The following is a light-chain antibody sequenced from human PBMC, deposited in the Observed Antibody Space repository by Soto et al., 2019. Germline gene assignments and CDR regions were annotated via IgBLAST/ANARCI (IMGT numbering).Light chain of an antibody. Sequence: QSALTQPASVSGSPGQSITISCTGTSTDVGAYNHVSWYQQHPGKAPKLMIYDVSNRPSGVSNRFSGSKSGNTASLTISGLQAEDEADYYCSSYTTTTLEVFGGGTKVTVL. J-gene: IGLJ2*01. CDR3: SSYTTTTLEV. CDR1: STDVGAYNH. CDR2: DVS. V-gene: IGLV2-14*01.